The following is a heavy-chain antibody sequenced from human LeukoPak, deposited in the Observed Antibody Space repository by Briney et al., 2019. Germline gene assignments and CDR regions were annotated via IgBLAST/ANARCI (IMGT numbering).Heavy chain of an antibody. V-gene: IGHV3-21*01. D-gene: IGHD3-10*01. Sequence: GGSLRLSCAASGFTFSSYSMNWVRQAPGKGLEWVSSISSSSSYIYYADSVKGRFTISRDNAKNSLYLQMNSLRAEDTAVYYCARERPELVRGVMFGYMDVWGKGTTVTVSS. CDR1: GFTFSSYS. J-gene: IGHJ6*03. CDR2: ISSSSSYI. CDR3: ARERPELVRGVMFGYMDV.